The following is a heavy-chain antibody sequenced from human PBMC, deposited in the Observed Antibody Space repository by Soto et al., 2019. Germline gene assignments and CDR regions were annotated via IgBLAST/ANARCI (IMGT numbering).Heavy chain of an antibody. J-gene: IGHJ3*02. CDR2: INGAGSST. V-gene: IGHV3-74*01. Sequence: EVQLVESGGGLIQPGGSLRLSCAASGFTFNTYWMHWVRQAPGKGLVWVSRINGAGSSTSYAESVKGRFTIARDSAKNIHYLQMNSLRAEDTGVYYCARDLWMTTFGNDAFEIWGQGTMVTVSS. CDR1: GFTFNTYW. CDR3: ARDLWMTTFGNDAFEI. D-gene: IGHD3-16*01.